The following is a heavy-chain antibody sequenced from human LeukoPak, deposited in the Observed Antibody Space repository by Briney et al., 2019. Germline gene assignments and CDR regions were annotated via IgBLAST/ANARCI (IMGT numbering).Heavy chain of an antibody. CDR1: GYTVTSYY. CDR3: ASVDKHGMDV. CDR2: LNPSGGSS. Sequence: AWVTVTFKASGYTVTSYYMHWVRQPPAQGLEWMAILNPSGGSSNNAQKFQGRATLTMATYTGTVYMELSSLRSEDTAVYYCASVDKHGMDVWGQGTTVIVSS. V-gene: IGHV1-46*01. J-gene: IGHJ6*02.